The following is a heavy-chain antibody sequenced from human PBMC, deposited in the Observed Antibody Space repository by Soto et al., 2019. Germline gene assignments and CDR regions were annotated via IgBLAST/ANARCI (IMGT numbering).Heavy chain of an antibody. CDR3: ARGRYGDY. V-gene: IGHV1-18*01. CDR2: ISAHNDNT. CDR1: GYTFTSYG. D-gene: IGHD1-1*01. Sequence: QVHLVQSGAEVKKPGASVKVSCKCSGYTFTSYGITWVRQAPGQGLEWMGWISAHNDNTDYAQKLQGRVTVTRDTSTSPASMELRSMRSDDTAVYYCARGRYGDYWGQGALVTVSS. J-gene: IGHJ4*02.